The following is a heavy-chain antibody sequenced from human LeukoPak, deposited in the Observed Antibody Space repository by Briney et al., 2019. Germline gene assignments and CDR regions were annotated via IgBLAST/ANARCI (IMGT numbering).Heavy chain of an antibody. CDR2: IYYSGST. CDR3: AREYRSGWYLNWFDP. V-gene: IGHV4-39*07. J-gene: IGHJ5*02. D-gene: IGHD6-13*01. CDR1: GGSISSSSYY. Sequence: PSETLSLTCTVSGGSISSSSYYWGWIRQPPGKGLEWIGSIYYSGSTYYNPSLKSRVTISLDTSKNQFSLKLSSVTAADTAVYYCAREYRSGWYLNWFDPWGQGTLVTVSS.